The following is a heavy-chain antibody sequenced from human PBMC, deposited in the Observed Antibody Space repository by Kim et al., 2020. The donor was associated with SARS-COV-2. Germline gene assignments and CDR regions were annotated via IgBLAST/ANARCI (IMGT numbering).Heavy chain of an antibody. CDR3: ARDGEEWLRFFDY. D-gene: IGHD5-12*01. CDR2: ISYDGSNK. CDR1: GFTFSSYA. J-gene: IGHJ4*02. Sequence: GGSLRLSCAASGFTFSSYAMHWVRQAPGKGLEWVAVISYDGSNKYYADSVKGRFTISRDNSKNTLYLQMNSLRAEDTAVYYCARDGEEWLRFFDYWGQGT. V-gene: IGHV3-30*04.